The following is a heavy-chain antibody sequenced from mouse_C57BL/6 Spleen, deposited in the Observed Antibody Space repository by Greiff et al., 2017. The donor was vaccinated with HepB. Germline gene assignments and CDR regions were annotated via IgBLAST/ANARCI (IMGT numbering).Heavy chain of an antibody. CDR1: GFNIKDDY. V-gene: IGHV14-4*01. CDR2: IDPENGDT. CDR3: TTWGYGGY. J-gene: IGHJ3*01. Sequence: VQLQQSGAELVRPGASVKLSCTASGFNIKDDYMHWVKQRPEQGLEWIGWIDPENGDTEYASKFQGKATITADTSSNTAYLQISSLTSEDTAVYYCTTWGYGGYWGQGTLVTVSA. D-gene: IGHD2-2*01.